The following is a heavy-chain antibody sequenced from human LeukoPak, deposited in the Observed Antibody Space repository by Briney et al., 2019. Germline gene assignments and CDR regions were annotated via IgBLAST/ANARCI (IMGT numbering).Heavy chain of an antibody. Sequence: PSETLSLTCTVSGGSISSGSYYWSWIRQPAGKGLEWIGSIYYSGSTYYNPSLKSRVTISVDTSKNQFSLKLSSVTAADTAVYYCARGWAAAGSIDYWGQGTLVTVSS. CDR2: IYYSGST. CDR1: GGSISSGSYY. CDR3: ARGWAAAGSIDY. D-gene: IGHD6-13*01. J-gene: IGHJ4*02. V-gene: IGHV4-39*07.